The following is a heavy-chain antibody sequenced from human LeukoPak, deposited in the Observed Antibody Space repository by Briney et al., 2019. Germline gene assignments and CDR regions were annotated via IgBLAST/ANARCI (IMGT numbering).Heavy chain of an antibody. CDR3: ARIGYSSSWYYFDY. J-gene: IGHJ4*02. CDR2: IYYTGST. V-gene: IGHV4-59*01. D-gene: IGHD6-13*01. CDR1: GGSISSYS. Sequence: PSETLSLTCTVSGGSISSYSWSWIRQPPGKGLEWIGYIYYTGSTNYNPSLKSRVTISVDTSKNQFSLKLSSVTAADTAVYYCARIGYSSSWYYFDYWGQGTLVTVSS.